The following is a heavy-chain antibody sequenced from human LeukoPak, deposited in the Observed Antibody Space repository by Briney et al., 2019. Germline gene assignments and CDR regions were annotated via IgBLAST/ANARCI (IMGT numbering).Heavy chain of an antibody. Sequence: SETLSLTCTVSVGSLSSYYWSCIRQPPGKGLEWIGYIYYSGSTNYNPSLKSRLTISVDTSKNQFSLKLSSVTAADTAVYYCARGFRRGGGFDPWGQGTLVTVSS. D-gene: IGHD3-10*01. CDR3: ARGFRRGGGFDP. CDR1: VGSLSSYY. V-gene: IGHV4-59*01. J-gene: IGHJ5*02. CDR2: IYYSGST.